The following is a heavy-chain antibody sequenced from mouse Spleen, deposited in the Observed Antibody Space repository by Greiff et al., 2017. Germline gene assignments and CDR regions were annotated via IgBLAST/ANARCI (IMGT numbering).Heavy chain of an antibody. CDR1: GFTFSSYA. Sequence: EVKVVESGGGLVKPGGSLKLSCAASGFTFSSYAMSWVRQTPEKRLEWVATISDGGSYTYYPDNVKGRFTISRDNAKNNLYLQMSHLKSEVTAMYYCASLYGSSYGWYFDVWGTGTTVTVSS. CDR2: ISDGGSYT. D-gene: IGHD1-1*01. V-gene: IGHV5-4*03. J-gene: IGHJ1*03. CDR3: ASLYGSSYGWYFDV.